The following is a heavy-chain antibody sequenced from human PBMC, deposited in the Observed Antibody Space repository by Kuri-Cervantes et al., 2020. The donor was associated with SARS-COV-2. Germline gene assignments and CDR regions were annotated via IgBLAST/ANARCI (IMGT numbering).Heavy chain of an antibody. D-gene: IGHD6-6*01. Sequence: SETLSLTCTVSGGSISSSSYYWGWIRQPPGKGLEWIGSIYYSGSTYYNPSLKSRVTISVDTSKNQFSLKPSSVTAADTAVYYCARPSIAARPDAFDIWGQGTMVTVSS. CDR3: ARPSIAARPDAFDI. V-gene: IGHV4-39*01. J-gene: IGHJ3*02. CDR2: IYYSGST. CDR1: GGSISSSSYY.